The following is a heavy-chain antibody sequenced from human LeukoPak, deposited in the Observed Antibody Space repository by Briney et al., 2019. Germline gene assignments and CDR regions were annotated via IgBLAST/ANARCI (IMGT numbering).Heavy chain of an antibody. V-gene: IGHV3-7*01. CDR2: IKEDGSET. CDR3: ARPRFGAIRPGY. D-gene: IGHD3-10*01. CDR1: GFTVSSHW. Sequence: GGSLRLSCAASGFTVSSHWMTWVRPAPGRGLEWVANIKEDGSETFHGHSVKGRFTLSREHAENPLNLQANHLRHQDPAMYYRARPRFGAIRPGYWGQGTLVTASS. J-gene: IGHJ4*02.